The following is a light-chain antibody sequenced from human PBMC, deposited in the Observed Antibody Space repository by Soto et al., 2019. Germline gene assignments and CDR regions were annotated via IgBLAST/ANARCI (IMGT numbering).Light chain of an antibody. CDR1: SSDVGSYNY. CDR3: ISYTGSTPWV. Sequence: QAVVTQPASVSGSPGQSITISCTGTSSDVGSYNYVSWYQQHPGKAPKLMIYEVSNRPSGVSNRFSGSKSGNTASLPISGLQAEDEADYYCISYTGSTPWVFGGGTKLPVL. CDR2: EVS. J-gene: IGLJ3*02. V-gene: IGLV2-14*01.